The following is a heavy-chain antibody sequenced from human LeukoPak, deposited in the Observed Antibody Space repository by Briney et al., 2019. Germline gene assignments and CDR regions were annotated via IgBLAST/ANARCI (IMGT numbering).Heavy chain of an antibody. CDR2: ISWNSGSI. V-gene: IGHV3-9*01. CDR3: AKDGAAAKFDAFDI. J-gene: IGHJ3*02. D-gene: IGHD2-2*01. CDR1: GFTFDEYA. Sequence: GRSLRLSCAASGFTFDEYAMHWVRQAPGKGLEWVSGISWNSGSIGYADSVKGRFTISRDNAKNSLYLQMNSLRAEDTALYYCAKDGAAAKFDAFDIWGQGTMVTVSS.